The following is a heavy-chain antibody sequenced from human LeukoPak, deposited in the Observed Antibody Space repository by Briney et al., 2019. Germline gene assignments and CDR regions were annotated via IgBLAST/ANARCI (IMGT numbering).Heavy chain of an antibody. Sequence: GGSLRLSCAASGFTLSTYAMTWVRQAPGKGLEWVSTISGGGGSTYYADSVKGRFTISRDNSKNTLYLQMNSLRAEDTAVYYCAKSGYRDSSGYYYPLCPDYWGQGTLVTVSS. CDR2: ISGGGGST. CDR1: GFTLSTYA. CDR3: AKSGYRDSSGYYYPLCPDY. V-gene: IGHV3-23*01. J-gene: IGHJ4*02. D-gene: IGHD3-22*01.